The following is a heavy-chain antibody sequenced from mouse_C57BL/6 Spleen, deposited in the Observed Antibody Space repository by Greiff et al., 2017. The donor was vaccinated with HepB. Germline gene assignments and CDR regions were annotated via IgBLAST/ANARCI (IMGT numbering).Heavy chain of an antibody. Sequence: VQLQQSGAELVRPGTSVKVSCKASGYAFTNYLIEWVKQRPGQGLEWIGVINPGSGGTNYNEKFKGKATLTADKSSSTAYMQLSSLTSEDSAVYFCAREGLRGGYFDVWGTGTTVTVSS. V-gene: IGHV1-54*01. CDR1: GYAFTNYL. CDR3: AREGLRGGYFDV. D-gene: IGHD2-4*01. CDR2: INPGSGGT. J-gene: IGHJ1*03.